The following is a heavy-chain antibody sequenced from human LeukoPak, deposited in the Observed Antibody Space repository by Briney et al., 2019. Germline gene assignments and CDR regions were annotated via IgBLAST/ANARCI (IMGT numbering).Heavy chain of an antibody. CDR3: AKVIPGIGFDP. D-gene: IGHD1-14*01. Sequence: GGSLRLSCVASGFTVNNNHMSWVRQAPGKGLEWVSGISWNSGSIGYADSVKGRFTISRDNAKNSLYLQMNSLRAEDTALYYCAKVIPGIGFDPWGQGTLVTVSS. CDR2: ISWNSGSI. CDR1: GFTVNNNH. J-gene: IGHJ5*02. V-gene: IGHV3-9*01.